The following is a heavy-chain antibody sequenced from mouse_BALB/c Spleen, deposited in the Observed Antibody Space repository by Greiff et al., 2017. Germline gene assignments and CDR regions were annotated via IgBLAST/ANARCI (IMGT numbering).Heavy chain of an antibody. D-gene: IGHD2-4*01. J-gene: IGHJ4*01. V-gene: IGHV6-6*02. CDR2: IRLKSNNYAT. CDR3: TWGMITSYAMDY. CDR1: GFTFSNYW. Sequence: EVKVEESGGGLVQPGGSMKLSCVASGFTFSNYWMNWVRQSPEKGLEWVAEIRLKSNNYATHYAESVKGRFTISRDDSKSSVYLQMNNLRAEDTGIYYCTWGMITSYAMDYWGQGTSVTVSS.